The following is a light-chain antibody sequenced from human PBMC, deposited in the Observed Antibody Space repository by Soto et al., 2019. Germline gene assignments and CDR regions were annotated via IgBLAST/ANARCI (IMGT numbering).Light chain of an antibody. J-gene: IGLJ3*02. V-gene: IGLV1-44*01. Sequence: QSVLTQPPPASGDPGQRVHISCTGSNSNIGGNTVNWYQQLPGTAAKLLIYSDDQRPSGVPDRFSGSKSGTSGSLAISGLQSEYEADYYCAAWDDSLNGVVFGRGTKLTVL. CDR3: AAWDDSLNGVV. CDR2: SDD. CDR1: NSNIGGNT.